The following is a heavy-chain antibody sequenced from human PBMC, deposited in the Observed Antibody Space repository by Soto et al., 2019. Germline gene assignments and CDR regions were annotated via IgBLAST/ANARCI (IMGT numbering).Heavy chain of an antibody. D-gene: IGHD2-15*01. Sequence: GGSLRLSCVASGFTFSDYYISWLRQAPGKGPECLSYISFNNNTIYYDDSVGGRFTISRDNAKNSVFLQMNRLRVEDTAVYYCARHLGRIEAARFDYWGQGTLVTVSS. CDR3: ARHLGRIEAARFDY. V-gene: IGHV3-11*01. CDR2: ISFNNNTI. J-gene: IGHJ4*02. CDR1: GFTFSDYY.